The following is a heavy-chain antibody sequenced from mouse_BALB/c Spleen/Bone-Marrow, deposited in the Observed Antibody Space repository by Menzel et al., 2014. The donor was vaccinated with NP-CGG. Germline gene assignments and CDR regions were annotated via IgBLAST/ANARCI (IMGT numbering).Heavy chain of an antibody. CDR3: AREPSTMIMTGFAY. CDR1: GFSLTSYG. Sequence: VKLVESGPGLVAPSQSLSITCTVSGFSLTSYGVHWVRQPPGKGLEWLGVIWAGGSTNYNSALMSRLSISKDNSKSQVFLKMNSLQTDDTAMYYCAREPSTMIMTGFAYWGQGTLVTVSA. CDR2: IWAGGST. D-gene: IGHD2-4*01. V-gene: IGHV2-9*02. J-gene: IGHJ3*01.